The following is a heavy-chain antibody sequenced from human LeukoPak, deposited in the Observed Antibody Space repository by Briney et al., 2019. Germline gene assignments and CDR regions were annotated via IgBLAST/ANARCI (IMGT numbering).Heavy chain of an antibody. CDR1: GFTFDDYG. V-gene: IGHV3-20*04. CDR2: INWNGGST. D-gene: IGHD3-16*01. Sequence: PGGSLRLSCAASGFTFDDYGMSWVRQAPGKGLEWVSGINWNGGSTGYADSVKGRFTISRDNAKNSLYLQMNSLRAEDTAVYYCAKVWESYYFDYWGQGTLVTVSS. CDR3: AKVWESYYFDY. J-gene: IGHJ4*02.